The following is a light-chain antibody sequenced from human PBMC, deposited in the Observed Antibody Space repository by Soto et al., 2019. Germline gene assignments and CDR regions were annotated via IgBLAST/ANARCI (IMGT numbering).Light chain of an antibody. J-gene: IGKJ2*01. CDR1: QSVRSSY. CDR3: QQDGSSPVT. V-gene: IGKV3-20*01. CDR2: GAS. Sequence: EIVLTQSPATLSLSPGERATLSCRASQSVRSSYLAWYQQKPGQAPRLLIYGASSRATGIPDRFSGSGSGTDFTLTISRLEPEDFAVYYCQQDGSSPVTFGQGTQVDIK.